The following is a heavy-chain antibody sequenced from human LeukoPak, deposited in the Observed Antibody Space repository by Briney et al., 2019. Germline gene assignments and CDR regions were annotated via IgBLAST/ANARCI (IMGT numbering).Heavy chain of an antibody. Sequence: SETLSLTCAVYGGSFSGYYWSWIRRPPGKGLEWIGEINHSGSTNYNPSLKSRVTISVVTSKNQFSLKLSSVTAADTAVYYCARRIWFGYFDYWGQGTLVTVSS. CDR3: ARRIWFGYFDY. CDR1: GGSFSGYY. V-gene: IGHV4-34*01. J-gene: IGHJ4*02. CDR2: INHSGST. D-gene: IGHD3-10*01.